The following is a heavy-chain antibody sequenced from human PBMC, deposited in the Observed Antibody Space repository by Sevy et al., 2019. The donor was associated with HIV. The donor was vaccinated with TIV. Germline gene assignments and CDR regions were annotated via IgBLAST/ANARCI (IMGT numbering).Heavy chain of an antibody. D-gene: IGHD3-10*01. J-gene: IGHJ4*02. CDR1: GFTFSSYA. Sequence: GGSLRLSCAASGFTFSSYAMNWVRQAPGKGLEWVSTISGSGGSTYYADSVKGRFTISRDNSKNTVYLQMNSLRAEDTAVYYCAKRSSIGGGYFDYWGLGTLVTVSS. CDR3: AKRSSIGGGYFDY. CDR2: ISGSGGST. V-gene: IGHV3-23*01.